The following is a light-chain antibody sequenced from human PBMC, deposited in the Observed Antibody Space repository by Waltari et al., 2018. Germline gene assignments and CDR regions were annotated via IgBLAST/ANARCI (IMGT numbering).Light chain of an antibody. Sequence: QSALTQPASVSGSPGQAIIISCTGTGSDVGGYDYVSWYQQYPGKAPRLIIYDVYNRPSGVSDRSSVSNSDNTASLTIAGLQAEDESVYYCSSYTSSGVVFGGGTKLTVL. V-gene: IGLV2-14*01. CDR2: DVY. J-gene: IGLJ2*01. CDR1: GSDVGGYDY. CDR3: SSYTSSGVV.